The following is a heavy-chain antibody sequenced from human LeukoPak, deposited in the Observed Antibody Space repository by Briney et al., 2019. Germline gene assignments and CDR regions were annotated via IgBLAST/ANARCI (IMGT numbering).Heavy chain of an antibody. CDR1: GYTLTELS. D-gene: IGHD5-24*01. J-gene: IGHJ4*02. Sequence: ASVKVSCKVSGYTLTELSMHWVRQAPGKGLEWMGGFDPEDGETIYAQKFQGRVTMTEDTSTDTAYMELSSLRSEDTAVYYCATDINYPTQESSYWGQGTLDTVSS. V-gene: IGHV1-24*01. CDR2: FDPEDGET. CDR3: ATDINYPTQESSY.